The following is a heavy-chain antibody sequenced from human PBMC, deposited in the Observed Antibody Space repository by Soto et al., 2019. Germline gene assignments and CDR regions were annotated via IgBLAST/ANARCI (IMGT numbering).Heavy chain of an antibody. Sequence: SETLSLTCAVYGGSFSGYYWSWIRQPPGKGLEWIGEINHSGSTNYNPSLKSRVTISVDTSKNQFSLKLSSVTAADTAVYYCARGRLGYYDFWSGYSYFDYWGQGTLVTVSS. D-gene: IGHD3-3*01. J-gene: IGHJ4*02. CDR3: ARGRLGYYDFWSGYSYFDY. CDR2: INHSGST. CDR1: GGSFSGYY. V-gene: IGHV4-34*01.